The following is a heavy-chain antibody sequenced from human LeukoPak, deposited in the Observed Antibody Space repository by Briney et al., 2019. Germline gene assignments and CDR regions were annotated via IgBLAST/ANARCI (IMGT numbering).Heavy chain of an antibody. Sequence: GGSLRLSCAASGFTFSSYAMHWVRQAPGKGLEWVAVISYDGSNKYYADSVKGRFTISRDNSKNTLYLQMNSLRAEDTAVYYCARVPPYYYDSSGYFDYWGQGTLVTVSS. CDR1: GFTFSSYA. CDR2: ISYDGSNK. J-gene: IGHJ4*02. D-gene: IGHD3-22*01. CDR3: ARVPPYYYDSSGYFDY. V-gene: IGHV3-30*04.